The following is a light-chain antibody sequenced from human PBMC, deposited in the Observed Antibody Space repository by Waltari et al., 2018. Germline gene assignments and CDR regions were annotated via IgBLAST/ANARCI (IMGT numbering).Light chain of an antibody. CDR2: GAS. CDR1: QSVSRA. CDR3: QHYLRLPAT. J-gene: IGKJ1*01. V-gene: IGKV3-20*01. Sequence: EIVLTQSPGTLSLSPGERAPLSCRASQSVSRALAWYQQKPGQAPRLLIYGASNRATGIPDRFSGSGSGTDFTLTISSLEPDDFAVYYCQHYLRLPATFGQGTKVEIK.